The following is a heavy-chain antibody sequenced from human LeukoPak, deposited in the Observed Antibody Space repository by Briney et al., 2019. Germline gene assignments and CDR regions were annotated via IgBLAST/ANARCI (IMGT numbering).Heavy chain of an antibody. V-gene: IGHV4-39*01. CDR2: IYYSGST. CDR3: ARRVYSSGWYVFDY. Sequence: SETLSLTCTVSGGSISSSSYYWGWIRQPPGKGLEWIGSIYYSGSTYYNPSLKSRVTISVDTSKNQFSLKLSSVTAADTAVYYCARRVYSSGWYVFDYWGEGTLVTVSS. CDR1: GGSISSSSYY. J-gene: IGHJ4*02. D-gene: IGHD6-19*01.